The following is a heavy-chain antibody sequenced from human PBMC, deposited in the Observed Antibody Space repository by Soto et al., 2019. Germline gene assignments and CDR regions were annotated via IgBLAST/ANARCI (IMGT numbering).Heavy chain of an antibody. D-gene: IGHD1-26*01. CDR3: ARGTYYYGG. J-gene: IGHJ4*02. Sequence: EVQLVESGGGLVQPGGSLRLSCAASGFTFSSYWLTWVRQAPGKGLEWVANINEDGSKKCYVDSVKGRFTISRDNAENSLYLQMNSLRAEDTAVYHCARGTYYYGGWGQGTLVTVS. V-gene: IGHV3-7*02. CDR1: GFTFSSYW. CDR2: INEDGSKK.